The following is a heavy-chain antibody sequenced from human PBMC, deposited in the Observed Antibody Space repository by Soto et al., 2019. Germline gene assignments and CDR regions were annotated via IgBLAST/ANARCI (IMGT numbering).Heavy chain of an antibody. V-gene: IGHV4-31*03. J-gene: IGHJ6*02. CDR2: IYYSGST. Sequence: PSETLSLTCTVSGGSISSGCYYWTWILQHPGKGLEWIGYIYYSGSTYYNPSLKSRITLPVDTSKNQFSLKLTSVTAADTAVYYCARGPRKEWFEAKYGMDGGGQGTTVTVS. D-gene: IGHD3-3*01. CDR1: GGSISSGCYY. CDR3: ARGPRKEWFEAKYGMDG.